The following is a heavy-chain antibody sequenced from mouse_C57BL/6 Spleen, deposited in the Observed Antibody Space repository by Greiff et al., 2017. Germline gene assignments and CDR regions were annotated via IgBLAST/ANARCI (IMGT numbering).Heavy chain of an antibody. Sequence: EVQLQQSGPELVKPGASVKISCKASGYTFTDYYMNWVKQSHGKSLEWIGDINPNNGGTSYNQKFKGKATLTVDKSSSTAYMELRSLTSEDSAVYYCARGDSLYAMDYWGQGTSVTVSS. D-gene: IGHD6-1*01. J-gene: IGHJ4*01. CDR3: ARGDSLYAMDY. V-gene: IGHV1-26*01. CDR1: GYTFTDYY. CDR2: INPNNGGT.